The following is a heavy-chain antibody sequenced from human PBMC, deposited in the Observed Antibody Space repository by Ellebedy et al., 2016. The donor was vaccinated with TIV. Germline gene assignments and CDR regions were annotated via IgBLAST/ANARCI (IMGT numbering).Heavy chain of an antibody. J-gene: IGHJ4*02. V-gene: IGHV3-33*08. CDR1: GFTFSSYA. D-gene: IGHD6-19*01. CDR3: ANGGWSRPHDY. Sequence: GGSLRLXXAASGFTFSSYAMHWVRQAPGKGLEWVAVIWYDGSNKYYADSVKGRFTISRDNSKNTLYLQMNSLRAEDTAVYYCANGGWSRPHDYWGQGTLVTVSS. CDR2: IWYDGSNK.